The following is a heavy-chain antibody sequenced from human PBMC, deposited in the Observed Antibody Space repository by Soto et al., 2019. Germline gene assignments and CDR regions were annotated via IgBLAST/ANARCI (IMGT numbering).Heavy chain of an antibody. CDR2: INPNSGGT. J-gene: IGHJ3*01. Sequence: ASVKVSCKASGYTFTGYYMHWVRQAPGQGLEWMGWINPNSGGTNYAQKFQGWVTMTRDTSISTAYMELSRLRSDDTAVYYFARGECSGGNRYFFDLWGKGTMVTVSS. CDR1: GYTFTGYY. V-gene: IGHV1-2*04. CDR3: ARGECSGGNRYFFDL. D-gene: IGHD2-15*01.